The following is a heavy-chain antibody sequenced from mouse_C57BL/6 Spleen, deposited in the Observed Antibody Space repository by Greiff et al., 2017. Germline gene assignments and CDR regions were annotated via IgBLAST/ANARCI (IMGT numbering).Heavy chain of an antibody. CDR2: INPNNGGT. CDR1: GYTFTDYY. J-gene: IGHJ1*03. CDR3: ASRGSSCDWYFDV. D-gene: IGHD1-1*01. Sequence: EVQLQQSGPELVKPGASVKISCKASGYTFTDYYMNWVKQSHGKSLEWIGDINPNNGGTSYNQKFKGKATLTVDKSSSAAYMELRSLTSEDSAVYYCASRGSSCDWYFDVWGTGTTVTVSS. V-gene: IGHV1-26*01.